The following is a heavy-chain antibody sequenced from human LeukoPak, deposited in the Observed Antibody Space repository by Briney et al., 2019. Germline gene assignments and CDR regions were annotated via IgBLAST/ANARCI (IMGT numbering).Heavy chain of an antibody. V-gene: IGHV1-46*01. CDR2: INPSGGST. CDR1: GYTFT. CDR3: AMSIAAAGTGEDY. Sequence: ASVKVSCKASGYTFTIHWVRQAPGQGLEWMGIINPSGGSTSYAQKFQGRVTMTRDTSISTAYMELSRLRSDDTAVYYCAMSIAAAGTGEDYWGQGTLVTVSS. J-gene: IGHJ4*02. D-gene: IGHD6-13*01.